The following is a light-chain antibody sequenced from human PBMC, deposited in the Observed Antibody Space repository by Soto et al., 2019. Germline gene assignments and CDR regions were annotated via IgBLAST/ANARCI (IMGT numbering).Light chain of an antibody. CDR3: RQYDSVLGT. Sequence: AIRMTQSPSSLSASTGDRVTITCRASQGISSYLAWYQQKPGKAPKLLIYATSTLQSGVPSRFSGSGSGTEFTLTISSLQPDDFATYYCRQYDSVLGTFGPGTKVDIK. CDR1: QGISSY. J-gene: IGKJ1*01. V-gene: IGKV1-8*01. CDR2: ATS.